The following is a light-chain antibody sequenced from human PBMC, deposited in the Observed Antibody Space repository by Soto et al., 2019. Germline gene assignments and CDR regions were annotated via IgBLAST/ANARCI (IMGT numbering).Light chain of an antibody. V-gene: IGLV2-23*01. Sequence: QSVLTQPASVSGSPGQSITISCTGTSSDVGSYNVVSWYQQHPAKAPKLMIYEGSKRPSGVSNRFSGSQSGNTASLTISGLQAEDEADYYCCSYAGSGTWVFGGGTKFTVL. CDR1: SSDVGSYNV. CDR2: EGS. J-gene: IGLJ3*02. CDR3: CSYAGSGTWV.